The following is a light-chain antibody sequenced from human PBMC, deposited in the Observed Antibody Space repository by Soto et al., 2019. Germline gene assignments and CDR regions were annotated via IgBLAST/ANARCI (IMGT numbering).Light chain of an antibody. CDR2: GAS. CDR1: QSVSSN. CDR3: QQYNNWLT. J-gene: IGKJ2*01. V-gene: IGKV3-15*01. Sequence: EIVTTQSPATLSVSPGERATLSCRASQSVSSNLAWYQQKPGQAPRLLIYGASTRATGIPARFSGSGSGTEFTLTISSLQSEDFAVYYCQQYNNWLTFGQGTKLEIK.